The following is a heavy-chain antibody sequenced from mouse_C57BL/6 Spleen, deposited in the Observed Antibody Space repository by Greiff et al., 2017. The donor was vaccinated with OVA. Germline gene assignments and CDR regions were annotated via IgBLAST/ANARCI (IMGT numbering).Heavy chain of an antibody. Sequence: EVKLVESGGGLVKPGGSLKLSCAASGFTFSSYAMSWVRQTPEKRLEWVATISDGGSYTYYPDNVKGRFTISRDNAKNNLYLQMSHLKSEDTAMYYCARETGKGGWFAYWGQGTLVTVSA. D-gene: IGHD4-1*01. V-gene: IGHV5-4*01. J-gene: IGHJ3*01. CDR1: GFTFSSYA. CDR3: ARETGKGGWFAY. CDR2: ISDGGSYT.